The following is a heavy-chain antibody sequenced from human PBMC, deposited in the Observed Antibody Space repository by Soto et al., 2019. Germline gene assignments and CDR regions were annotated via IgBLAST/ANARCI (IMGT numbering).Heavy chain of an antibody. Sequence: EVQLVESGGGLVKPGGSLRLSCAASGFTFSSYSMNWVRQAPGKGLEWVSSISSSSSYIYYADSVNGRFTISRDNASNSLCLQMNSLRAEDTAVYYCARDGNVVVTAMPGLHDAFDIWGQGTMVTVSS. CDR2: ISSSSSYI. J-gene: IGHJ3*02. CDR3: ARDGNVVVTAMPGLHDAFDI. CDR1: GFTFSSYS. V-gene: IGHV3-21*01. D-gene: IGHD2-21*02.